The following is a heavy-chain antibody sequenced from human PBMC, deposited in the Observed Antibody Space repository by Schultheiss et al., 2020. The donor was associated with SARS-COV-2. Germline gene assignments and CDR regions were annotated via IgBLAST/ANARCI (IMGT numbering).Heavy chain of an antibody. CDR2: INPNSGGT. D-gene: IGHD2-15*01. Sequence: ASVKVSCKASGYTFTSYAMNWVRQAPGQGLEWMGRINPNSGGTNYAQKFQGRVTMTRDTSISTAYMELSRLRSDDTAVYYCARLRAYCSGGSCYAFDIWGQGTMVNVSS. CDR1: GYTFTSYA. CDR3: ARLRAYCSGGSCYAFDI. J-gene: IGHJ3*02. V-gene: IGHV1-2*06.